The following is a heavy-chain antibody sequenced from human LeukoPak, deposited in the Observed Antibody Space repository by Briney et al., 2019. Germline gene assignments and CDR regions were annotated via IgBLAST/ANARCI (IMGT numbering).Heavy chain of an antibody. V-gene: IGHV3-30*02. J-gene: IGHJ3*01. CDR1: GITFRSYD. CDR2: IRYDGNNK. CDR3: ASRYSSSWWNGFDL. D-gene: IGHD6-6*01. Sequence: PGGSLRLSCTASGITFRSYDMLWVRQAPGKGLEWVAFIRYDGNNKFYVDSVKGRFTVSRDNFKSSLDLQMNSLRSEDTAMYYCASRYSSSWWNGFDLWGQGTMVTVSS.